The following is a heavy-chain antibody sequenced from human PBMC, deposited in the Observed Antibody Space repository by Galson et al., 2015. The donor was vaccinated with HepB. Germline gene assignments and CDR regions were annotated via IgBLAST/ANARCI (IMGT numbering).Heavy chain of an antibody. V-gene: IGHV3-33*06. CDR1: GFTFSSHG. CDR2: IWYDGSNK. D-gene: IGHD2-15*01. J-gene: IGHJ3*02. Sequence: SLRLSCAASGFTFSSHGMHWVRQAPGKGLEWVAVIWYDGSNKYYADSVKGRFTISRDNSKNTLYLQMNSLRAEDTAVYYCAKELVAASTDAFDIWGQGTMVTVSS. CDR3: AKELVAASTDAFDI.